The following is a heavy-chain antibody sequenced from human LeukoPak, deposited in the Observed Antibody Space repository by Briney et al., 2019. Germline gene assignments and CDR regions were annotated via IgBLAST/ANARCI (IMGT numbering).Heavy chain of an antibody. CDR2: ISGSGGST. CDR1: EFTFSTYA. J-gene: IGHJ4*02. D-gene: IGHD3-10*01. V-gene: IGHV3-23*01. CDR3: ARDGSGWSRDC. Sequence: PGGSLRLSCAASEFTFSTYAMSWVRQAPGKGLEWVSAISGSGGSTYYADSVKGRFTISRDNAKSSVYLEMNSLRDEDTAVYFCARDGSGWSRDCWGQGTLVTV.